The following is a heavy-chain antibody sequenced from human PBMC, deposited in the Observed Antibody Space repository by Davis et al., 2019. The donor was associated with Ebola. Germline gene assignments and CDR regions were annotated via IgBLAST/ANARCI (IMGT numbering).Heavy chain of an antibody. J-gene: IGHJ4*02. CDR2: INPNDGRT. D-gene: IGHD2-8*01. CDR1: GYTFTNYY. Sequence: ASVKVSCKASGYTFTNYYMHWVRQAPGQGLEWMGMINPNDGRTIYAQKFQGRVTMTRDTSISTANMDLSSLRSDDTAMYFCAREGCSNGVCHDFDYWGQGTLVTVSS. V-gene: IGHV1-2*02. CDR3: AREGCSNGVCHDFDY.